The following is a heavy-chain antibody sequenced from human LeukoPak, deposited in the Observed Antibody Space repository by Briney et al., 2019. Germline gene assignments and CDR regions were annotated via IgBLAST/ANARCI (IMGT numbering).Heavy chain of an antibody. D-gene: IGHD1-26*01. Sequence: GGSLRLSCAASGFTFSTFAMIWVRQPPGKGLEWVSVIYSGGSTYYADSVKGRFTISRDNSKNTLYLQMNSLRAEDTAVYYCARGATTFDYWGQGTLVTVSS. CDR3: ARGATTFDY. J-gene: IGHJ4*02. CDR2: IYSGGST. CDR1: GFTFSTFA. V-gene: IGHV3-53*01.